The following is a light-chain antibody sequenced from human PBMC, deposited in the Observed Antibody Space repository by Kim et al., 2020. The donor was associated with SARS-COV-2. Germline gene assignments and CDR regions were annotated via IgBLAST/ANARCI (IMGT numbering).Light chain of an antibody. V-gene: IGLV3-21*04. CDR2: YDS. J-gene: IGLJ3*02. Sequence: SYVLTQPPSVSVAPGKTARITCGGNNIGSKSVHWYQQKPGQAPVLVIYYDSDRPSGIPERFSGSNSGNTATLTISRVEAGDEADYYCQVWDSSSDPLFGGGTQLTVL. CDR3: QVWDSSSDPL. CDR1: NIGSKS.